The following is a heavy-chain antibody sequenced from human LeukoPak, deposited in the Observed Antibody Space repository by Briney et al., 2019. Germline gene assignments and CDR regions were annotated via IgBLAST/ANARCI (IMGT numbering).Heavy chain of an antibody. V-gene: IGHV1-46*01. CDR3: ARESDSGYSSSFNWFDP. CDR1: GYSFTSYY. CDR2: INPSGGST. D-gene: IGHD6-19*01. Sequence: ASVKVSCKASGYSFTSYYMHWVRQAPGQGLEWMGIINPSGGSTSYAQKFHGRVTMTRDTSTRTVYVELSSLRSEDTAVYYCARESDSGYSSSFNWFDPWGQGTLVTVSS. J-gene: IGHJ5*02.